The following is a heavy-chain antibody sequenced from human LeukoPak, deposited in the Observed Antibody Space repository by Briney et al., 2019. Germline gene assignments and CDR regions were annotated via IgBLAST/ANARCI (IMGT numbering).Heavy chain of an antibody. J-gene: IGHJ4*02. Sequence: GGSLRLSCAASGFTVSTNYMTWVRQAPGKGLEWVSVIYSDGSTYYADSVKGRFTISRDNSKNTLYLHVNSLRAEDTAVYYCARGKPATAIRPYFDYWGQGALVTVSS. CDR3: ARGKPATAIRPYFDY. CDR2: IYSDGST. CDR1: GFTVSTNY. D-gene: IGHD2-2*02. V-gene: IGHV3-66*01.